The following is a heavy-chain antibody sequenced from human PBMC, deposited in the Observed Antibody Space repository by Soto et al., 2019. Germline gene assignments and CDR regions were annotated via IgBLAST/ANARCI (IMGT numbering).Heavy chain of an antibody. J-gene: IGHJ3*01. CDR2: IYWDDDK. V-gene: IGHV2-5*02. CDR1: GFSLSADGVG. CDR3: AHAYGGTSWPNDAFDV. D-gene: IGHD2-2*01. Sequence: QITLKESGPTLVKPTQTLTLTCTFSGFSLSADGVGVGWIRQPPGKALEWLALIYWDDDKRYRPSLKSRLTITKDPSTNPVVLTLTNKDPVDTATYYCAHAYGGTSWPNDAFDVWGQGTVVTVSS.